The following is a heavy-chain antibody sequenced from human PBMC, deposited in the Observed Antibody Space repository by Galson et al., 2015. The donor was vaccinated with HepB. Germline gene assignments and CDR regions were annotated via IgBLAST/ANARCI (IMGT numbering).Heavy chain of an antibody. J-gene: IGHJ6*02. Sequence: SVKVSCKASGGTFNSYAISWVRQAPGQGLEWMGVFIPIFGTVNYAQKFQGRVTITADESTNTAYLEVRRLRFEDTAVYYCARRFVVVTAMIHFYGLDFWGQGTTVTVSS. CDR2: FIPIFGTV. CDR3: ARRFVVVTAMIHFYGLDF. V-gene: IGHV1-69*13. D-gene: IGHD2-21*02. CDR1: GGTFNSYA.